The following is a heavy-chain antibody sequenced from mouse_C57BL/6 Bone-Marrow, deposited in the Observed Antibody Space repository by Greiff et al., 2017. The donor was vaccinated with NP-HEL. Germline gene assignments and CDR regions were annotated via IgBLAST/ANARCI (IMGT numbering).Heavy chain of an antibody. Sequence: QVQLQQPGAELARPGASVKLSCKASGYTFTSYGISWVKQRPGQGLEWIGEIYPRSGNTYYNEKFKGKATLTADKSSSTAYMELRSLTSEDSAVYFCARWIYYYGSIDAMDYWGQGTSVTVSS. D-gene: IGHD1-1*01. CDR3: ARWIYYYGSIDAMDY. CDR2: IYPRSGNT. J-gene: IGHJ4*01. CDR1: GYTFTSYG. V-gene: IGHV1-81*01.